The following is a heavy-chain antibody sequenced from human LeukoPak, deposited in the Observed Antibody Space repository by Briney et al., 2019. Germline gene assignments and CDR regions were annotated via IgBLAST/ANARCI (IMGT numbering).Heavy chain of an antibody. D-gene: IGHD2-15*01. CDR1: GFTFSTYS. J-gene: IGHJ4*02. Sequence: GGSLRLSCAASGFTFSTYSMNWVRQAPGKGLEWVSSISSFSGYIYYADSVKGRFTISRDNAKNSLHLQMNSLRVEDTAVYYCARELPFDYWGQGTLVTVSS. CDR3: ARELPFDY. CDR2: ISSFSGYI. V-gene: IGHV3-21*01.